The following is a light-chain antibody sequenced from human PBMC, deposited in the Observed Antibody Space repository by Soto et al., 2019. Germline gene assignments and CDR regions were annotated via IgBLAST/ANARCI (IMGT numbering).Light chain of an antibody. J-gene: IGLJ2*01. CDR3: TSYADTRNFGVV. CDR1: SSDVGGYNY. V-gene: IGLV2-8*01. Sequence: QSVLTQPPSASGSPGQSITISCTGTSSDVGGYNYVSWYQQHPCKAPKLMIYEVNKRPSGVPDRFSGSKSDNTASLTVSGLQAEDEADYDCTSYADTRNFGVVFGGGTKRTVL. CDR2: EVN.